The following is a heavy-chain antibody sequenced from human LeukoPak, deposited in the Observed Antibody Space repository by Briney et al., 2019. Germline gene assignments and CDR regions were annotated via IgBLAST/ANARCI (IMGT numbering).Heavy chain of an antibody. Sequence: PSETLSLTCIVSGDSISTNYWNWIRQPPGKGLEWIGYIYNSGSTNYNPSLESRVTISVDTSKNQFSLKLSSVTAADTAVYYCARGETAMVTPFDYWGQGTLVTVSS. D-gene: IGHD5-18*01. CDR2: IYNSGST. J-gene: IGHJ4*02. CDR1: GDSISTNY. CDR3: ARGETAMVTPFDY. V-gene: IGHV4-59*01.